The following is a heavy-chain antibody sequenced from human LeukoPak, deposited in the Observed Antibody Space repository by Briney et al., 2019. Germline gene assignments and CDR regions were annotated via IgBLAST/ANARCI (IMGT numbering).Heavy chain of an antibody. CDR3: ARDRVRRRFGELPQGGFDP. CDR1: GYTFTSYG. CDR2: ISAYNGNT. J-gene: IGHJ5*02. D-gene: IGHD3-10*01. Sequence: ASVKVSCKASGYTFTSYGISWVRQAPGQGLEWMGWISAYNGNTNYAQKLQGRVTMTTDTSTSTAYMELRSLRSDDTAVYYCARDRVRRRFGELPQGGFDPWGQGTLVTVSS. V-gene: IGHV1-18*01.